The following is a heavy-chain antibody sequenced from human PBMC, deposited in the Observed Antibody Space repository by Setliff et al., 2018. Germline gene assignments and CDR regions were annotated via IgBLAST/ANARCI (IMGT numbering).Heavy chain of an antibody. CDR2: FRPSGKT. V-gene: IGHV4-38-2*02. Sequence: PSETLSLTCAVSGSAISSGHYWGWVRQPPGKGLEWIGSFRPSGKTYYNPSLKSRVTISVDTSKKHFSLNLTSVTAADTAVYYCVRDVGDGYGVDAYAGAGFDIWGQGTVVT. CDR3: VRDVGDGYGVDAYAGAGFDI. D-gene: IGHD3-16*01. J-gene: IGHJ3*02. CDR1: GSAISSGHY.